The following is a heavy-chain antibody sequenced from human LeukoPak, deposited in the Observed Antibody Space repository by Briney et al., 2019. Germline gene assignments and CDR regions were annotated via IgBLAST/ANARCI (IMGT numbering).Heavy chain of an antibody. CDR1: GGSISSGDYY. V-gene: IGHV4-30-4*01. J-gene: IGHJ4*02. D-gene: IGHD3-9*01. CDR3: ARVTSDGVTGYGDIGY. Sequence: SQTLSLTCTVSGGSISSGDYYWSWIRQPPGKGLEWIGYIYYSGSTYYNPSLKSRVTISVDTSKNQFSLKLSSVTAADTAVYYRARVTSDGVTGYGDIGYWGQGPWSPSPQ. CDR2: IYYSGST.